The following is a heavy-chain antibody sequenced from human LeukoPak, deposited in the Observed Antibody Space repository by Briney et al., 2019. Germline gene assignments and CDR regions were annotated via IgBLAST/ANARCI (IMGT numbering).Heavy chain of an antibody. Sequence: SETLSLTCTVSGGSISSYYWSWIRQPPGKGLEWIGYIYYSGSTNYNPSLKSRVTISVDTSKNQFSLKLSSVTAADTAVYYCARDRHYYGSGLSDAFDIWGQGTMVTASS. CDR3: ARDRHYYGSGLSDAFDI. CDR1: GGSISSYY. J-gene: IGHJ3*02. V-gene: IGHV4-59*01. CDR2: IYYSGST. D-gene: IGHD3-10*01.